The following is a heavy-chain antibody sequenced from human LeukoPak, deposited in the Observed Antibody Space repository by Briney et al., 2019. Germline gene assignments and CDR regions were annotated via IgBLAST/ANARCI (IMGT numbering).Heavy chain of an antibody. V-gene: IGHV3-15*01. CDR2: IKSKTDGGTT. CDR1: GFTFSNAW. D-gene: IGHD3-22*01. CDR3: TTDLTYYYDSRDSVGAFDI. Sequence: GGSLRLSCAASGFTFSNAWMSWVRQAPGKGLEWVGRIKSKTDGGTTDYAAPVKGRFTISRDDSKNTLYLQLNSLKTEDTAVYYCTTDLTYYYDSRDSVGAFDIWGQGTMVTVSS. J-gene: IGHJ3*02.